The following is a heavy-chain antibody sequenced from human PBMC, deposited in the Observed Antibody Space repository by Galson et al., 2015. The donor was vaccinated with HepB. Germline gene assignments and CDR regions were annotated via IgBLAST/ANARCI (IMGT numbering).Heavy chain of an antibody. CDR2: IYWDDTK. CDR3: IHSSSGSYYGP. Sequence: PALVAPTQTLTLTCTFSGFSIRSSGLSVAWIRQSPGKALQWLAPIYWDDTKRYSPSLRSRITVTKYTSKAQVVLTMTNMDPVDTGTYYCIHSSSGSYYGPWGQGIVVTVSS. J-gene: IGHJ5*02. CDR1: GFSIRSSGLS. D-gene: IGHD3-10*01. V-gene: IGHV2-5*02.